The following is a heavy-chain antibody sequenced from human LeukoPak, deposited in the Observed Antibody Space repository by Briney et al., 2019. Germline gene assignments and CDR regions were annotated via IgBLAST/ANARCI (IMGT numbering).Heavy chain of an antibody. CDR1: GFTFSSYA. CDR3: AYGSGSYYLSHFDY. CDR2: ISGSGGST. Sequence: GGSLRLSCAASGFTFSSYAMSWVRQAPGKGLEWVSAISGSGGSTYYADSVKGRFTISRDNSKNTLYLQMNSLRAEDTAVYYCAYGSGSYYLSHFDYWGQGTLVTVSS. D-gene: IGHD3-10*01. J-gene: IGHJ4*02. V-gene: IGHV3-23*01.